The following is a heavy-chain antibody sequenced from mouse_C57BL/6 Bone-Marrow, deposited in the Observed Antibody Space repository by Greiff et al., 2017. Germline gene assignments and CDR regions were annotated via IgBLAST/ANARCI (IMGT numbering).Heavy chain of an antibody. D-gene: IGHD3-2*02. CDR2: IDPSDSYT. V-gene: IGHV1-69*01. CDR3: ARRQLRLGAFAY. CDR1: GYTFTSYW. J-gene: IGHJ3*01. Sequence: QVQLQQSGAELVMPGASVKLSCKASGYTFTSYWMHWVKQRPGQGLEWIGEIDPSDSYTNYNQKFKGKSTLTVDKSSSTAYMQLSSLTSEDSAVYYCARRQLRLGAFAYWGQGTLVTVSA.